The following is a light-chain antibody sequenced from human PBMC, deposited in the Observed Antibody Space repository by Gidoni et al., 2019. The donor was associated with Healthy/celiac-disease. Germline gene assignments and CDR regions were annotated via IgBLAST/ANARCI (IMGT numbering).Light chain of an antibody. J-gene: IGKJ3*01. CDR2: AAS. V-gene: IGKV3-11*01. CDR1: QSVSSD. Sequence: EIVLTQSPATLSLSRGERATLSCRASQSVSSDLAWYQQKPGQAPRLLIYAASNMATGIPARFSGSGSGTDFTLTISSLEPEDFAVYYCQQRSNWPRTFGPGTKVDIK. CDR3: QQRSNWPRT.